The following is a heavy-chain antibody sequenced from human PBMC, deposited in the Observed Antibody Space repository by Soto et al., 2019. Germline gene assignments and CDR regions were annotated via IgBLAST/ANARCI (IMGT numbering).Heavy chain of an antibody. CDR2: ISYDGSNQ. J-gene: IGHJ4*02. V-gene: IGHV3-30*18. CDR1: GFTFNIYG. CDR3: AKDQASGQGSFDS. Sequence: GSLRLSCAASGFTFNIYGMHGVRQAPDKGLEWVALISYDGSNQYYADSVKGRFTISRDNSKNTLFLQMNSLRADDTAVYYCAKDQASGQGSFDSWGQGTLVTVSS.